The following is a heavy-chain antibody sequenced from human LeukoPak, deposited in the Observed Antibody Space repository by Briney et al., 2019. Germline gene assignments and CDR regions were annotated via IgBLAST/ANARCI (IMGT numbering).Heavy chain of an antibody. CDR2: INPNSGGT. J-gene: IGHJ5*02. Sequence: ASVKVSCKASGYTFSGYYIHWVRQAPGQGLEWMGRINPNSGGTNYTQKFQGRVTMTRDASITTAYMDLSSLISDDTAVYYCARDRDGSSRNWFDPWGQGTLVTVSS. D-gene: IGHD6-13*01. CDR1: GYTFSGYY. V-gene: IGHV1-2*06. CDR3: ARDRDGSSRNWFDP.